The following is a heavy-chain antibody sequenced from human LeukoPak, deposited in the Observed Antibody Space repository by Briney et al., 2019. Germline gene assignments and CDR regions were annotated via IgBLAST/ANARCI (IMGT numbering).Heavy chain of an antibody. Sequence: SETLSLTCTVSGGSISNRNYHWGWIRQPPWKGLEWIGSIYHSGSTYYNPSLKRRVTISVDTSKNQFSLKLSSVTAADTAVYYCATVIGWFDPWGQGTLVTVSS. J-gene: IGHJ5*02. CDR1: GGSISNRNYH. CDR3: ATVIGWFDP. CDR2: IYHSGST. V-gene: IGHV4-39*07.